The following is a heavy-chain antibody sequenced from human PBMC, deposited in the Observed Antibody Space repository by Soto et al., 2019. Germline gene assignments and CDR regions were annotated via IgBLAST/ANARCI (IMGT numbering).Heavy chain of an antibody. V-gene: IGHV1-69*08. Sequence: QVQLVQSGAEVKKPGSSVKVSCKASGGTFSSYTISWVRQAPGQGLEWMGRIIPILGIANYAQKFQGRVTITADKSTSTAYMELSSLRSEDTAVYYCARDYGDYGDRSFDYGGQGTLVTVSS. CDR3: ARDYGDYGDRSFDY. D-gene: IGHD4-17*01. J-gene: IGHJ4*02. CDR2: IIPILGIA. CDR1: GGTFSSYT.